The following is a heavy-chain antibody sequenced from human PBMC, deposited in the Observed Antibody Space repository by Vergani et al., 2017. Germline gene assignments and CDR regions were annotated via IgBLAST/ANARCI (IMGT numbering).Heavy chain of an antibody. CDR1: GYSFTSYW. Sequence: EVQLVQSGAEVKKPGESLKISCKGSGYSFTSYWIGWVRQMPGKGLEWMGIIYPGDSDTRYSPSFQDQVTISADKSISTAYLQWSSLKAADTAMYYYEGGPDYHVSPGPFVYWAQGTQVTVSS. V-gene: IGHV5-51*01. D-gene: IGHD3-22*01. CDR2: IYPGDSDT. CDR3: EGGPDYHVSPGPFVY. J-gene: IGHJ4*02.